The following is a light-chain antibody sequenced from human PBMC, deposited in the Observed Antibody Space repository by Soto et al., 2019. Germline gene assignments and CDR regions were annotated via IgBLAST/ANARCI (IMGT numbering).Light chain of an antibody. V-gene: IGKV4-1*01. CDR3: QQYYSTPGT. J-gene: IGKJ1*01. Sequence: DIVMTQSPDSLAVSLGERATINCKSSQSVLYSSNNKNYLAWYQQKPGQPPKLLIYWASTRESGVPDRFSGSGSGTDFTLTSSSLQAEDVAVYYCQQYYSTPGTFGKGPRWKSN. CDR2: WAS. CDR1: QSVLYSSNNKNY.